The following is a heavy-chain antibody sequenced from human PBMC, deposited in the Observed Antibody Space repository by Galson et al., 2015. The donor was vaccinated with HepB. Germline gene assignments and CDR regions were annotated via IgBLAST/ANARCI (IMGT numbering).Heavy chain of an antibody. CDR1: GFTFSSYA. Sequence: SLRLSCAASGFTFSSYAMSWVRQAPGKGLERVSAISGSGGSTYYADSVKGRFTISRDNSKNTLYLQMNSLRAEDTAVYYCAKDPSYGDYPLYNWFDPWGQGTLVTVSS. CDR3: AKDPSYGDYPLYNWFDP. CDR2: ISGSGGST. J-gene: IGHJ5*02. V-gene: IGHV3-23*01. D-gene: IGHD4-17*01.